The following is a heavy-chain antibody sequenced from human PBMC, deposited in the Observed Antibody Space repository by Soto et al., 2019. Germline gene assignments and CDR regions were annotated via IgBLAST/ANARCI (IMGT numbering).Heavy chain of an antibody. CDR2: ISSSSSYI. Sequence: GGSLRLSCAASGFTFSSYSMNWVRQAPGKGLEWVSSISSSSSYIYYADSVKGRFTISRDNAKNSLYLQMNSLRAEDTAVYYCARDRGGSAAAGTRVDYWGQGTLVTVSS. CDR3: ARDRGGSAAAGTRVDY. V-gene: IGHV3-21*01. CDR1: GFTFSSYS. D-gene: IGHD6-13*01. J-gene: IGHJ4*02.